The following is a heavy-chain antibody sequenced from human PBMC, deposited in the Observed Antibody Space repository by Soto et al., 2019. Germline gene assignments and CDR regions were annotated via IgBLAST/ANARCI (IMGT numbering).Heavy chain of an antibody. CDR3: AKGPMIVVVTNYFDY. D-gene: IGHD3-22*01. J-gene: IGHJ4*02. CDR1: GFTFSSYA. Sequence: GGSLRLSCAASGFTFSSYAMSWVRQAPGKGLEWVSAISGSGGSTYYADSVKGRFTISRDNSKNTLYLQMNSLRAEDTAVYYCAKGPMIVVVTNYFDYWGQGTLVTVSS. CDR2: ISGSGGST. V-gene: IGHV3-23*01.